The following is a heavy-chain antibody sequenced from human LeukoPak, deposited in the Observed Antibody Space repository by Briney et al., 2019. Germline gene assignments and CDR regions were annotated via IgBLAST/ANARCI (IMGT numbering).Heavy chain of an antibody. D-gene: IGHD3-22*01. J-gene: IGHJ4*02. CDR2: ITNSGNSK. V-gene: IGHV3-48*01. CDR3: ARTRSSGYLTFGY. CDR1: EFTFSSYS. Sequence: GGSLRLSCAASEFTFSSYSMNWVRQAPGKGLEWVSYITNSGNSKSYADSVKGRFTISRDNTKSSLYLQMNGLRAEDTAVYYCARTRSSGYLTFGYWGQGILVTVSS.